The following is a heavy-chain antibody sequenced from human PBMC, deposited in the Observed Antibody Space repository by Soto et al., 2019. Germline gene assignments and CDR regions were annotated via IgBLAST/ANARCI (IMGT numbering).Heavy chain of an antibody. J-gene: IGHJ4*02. Sequence: SETLSLTCTVSGGSISRSSYYWGGIRQPPGKGLEWIGSIYYSGSTYYNPSLKSRVTISVDTSKNQFSLKLSSVTAADTAVYYCARHVLTAYIVYYFDYWGQGTLVTVSS. V-gene: IGHV4-39*01. CDR2: IYYSGST. CDR3: ARHVLTAYIVYYFDY. D-gene: IGHD3-16*01. CDR1: GGSISRSSYY.